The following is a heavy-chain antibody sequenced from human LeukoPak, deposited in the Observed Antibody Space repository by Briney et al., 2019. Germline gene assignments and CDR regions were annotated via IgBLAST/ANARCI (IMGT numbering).Heavy chain of an antibody. V-gene: IGHV4-34*01. CDR2: INHSGST. Sequence: KASETLSLTCALYGGSFSGYYWSGIRQPPGKGLECIGEINHSGSTNYNPSLKSRVTISVDTSKNQFSLKLSSVTAADTAVYYCASLYYGDSIGPTGYWGQGTLVTVSS. CDR1: GGSFSGYY. D-gene: IGHD4-17*01. CDR3: ASLYYGDSIGPTGY. J-gene: IGHJ4*02.